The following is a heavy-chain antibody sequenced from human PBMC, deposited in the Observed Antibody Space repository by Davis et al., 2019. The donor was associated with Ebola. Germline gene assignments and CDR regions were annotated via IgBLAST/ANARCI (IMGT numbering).Heavy chain of an antibody. CDR1: GGSISSYY. Sequence: PSETLSLTCTVSGGSISSYYWSWIRQPPGKGLEWIGYIYYSGSTNYNPSLKSRVTISVDTSKNQFSLKLSSVTAADTAVYYCARDREWPGWFDPWGQGTLVTVSS. V-gene: IGHV4-59*01. CDR2: IYYSGST. D-gene: IGHD3-3*01. CDR3: ARDREWPGWFDP. J-gene: IGHJ5*02.